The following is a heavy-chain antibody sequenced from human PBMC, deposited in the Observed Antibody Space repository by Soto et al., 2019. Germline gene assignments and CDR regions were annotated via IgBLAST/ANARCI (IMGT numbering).Heavy chain of an antibody. J-gene: IGHJ6*02. CDR1: GGSISSGDYY. CDR3: ARDHRYCTNGVCTYGMDV. CDR2: IYYSGST. Sequence: QVQLQESGPGLVKPSQTLSLTCTVSGGSISSGDYYWSWIRQPPGKGLEWIGYIYYSGSTYYNPSLKSRVTISVETSQNQFSLKLSSVTAADTAVYYCARDHRYCTNGVCTYGMDVWGQGTTVTVSS. V-gene: IGHV4-30-4*01. D-gene: IGHD2-8*01.